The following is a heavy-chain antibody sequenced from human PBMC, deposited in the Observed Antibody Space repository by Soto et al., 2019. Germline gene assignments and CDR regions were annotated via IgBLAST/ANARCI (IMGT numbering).Heavy chain of an antibody. CDR1: GYTFSTYA. CDR3: ARGKGMEENYFYYGMDV. CDR2: LNGGTGQT. D-gene: IGHD1-1*01. V-gene: IGHV1-3*01. Sequence: ASVKVSCKASGYTFSTYAMHWVRQAPGQSLEWMGWLNGGTGQTRYSQKFQDRVIITRDTSASTGYMELSSLTSEDTAVYYCARGKGMEENYFYYGMDVWGQGTTVTVSS. J-gene: IGHJ6*02.